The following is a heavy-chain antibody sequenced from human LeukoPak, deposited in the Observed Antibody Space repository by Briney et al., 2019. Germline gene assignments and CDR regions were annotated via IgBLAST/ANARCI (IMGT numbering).Heavy chain of an antibody. CDR2: ISWNSGSI. CDR1: GFTFDDYA. V-gene: IGHV3-9*01. J-gene: IGHJ4*02. D-gene: IGHD2-2*02. CDR3: AKAPFRLLYYYFDY. Sequence: GGSLRLSCAASGFTFDDYAMHRVRQAPGKGLEWVSGISWNSGSIGYADSVKGRFTISRDNAKNSLYLQMNSLRAEDTALYYCAKAPFRLLYYYFDYWGQGTLVTVSS.